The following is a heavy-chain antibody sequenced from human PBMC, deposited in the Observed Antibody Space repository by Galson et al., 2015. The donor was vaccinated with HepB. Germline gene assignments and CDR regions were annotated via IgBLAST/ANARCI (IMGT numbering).Heavy chain of an antibody. V-gene: IGHV3-23*01. CDR2: IGGSGI. CDR1: GFTFSDYA. CDR3: SPRGIPVE. D-gene: IGHD2-2*01. J-gene: IGHJ6*02. Sequence: SLRLSCAASGFTFSDYAMAWVRQAPGKGLEWVSVIGGSGIHYADSDKAQITISIDNSKYTVYLQMNSLRAEDTAVYNCSPRGIPVEWGQGTAVTVSS.